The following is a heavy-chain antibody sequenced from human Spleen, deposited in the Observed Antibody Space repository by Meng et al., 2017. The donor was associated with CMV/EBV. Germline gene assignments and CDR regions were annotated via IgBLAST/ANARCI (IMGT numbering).Heavy chain of an antibody. CDR2: IYYSGNT. V-gene: IGHV4-61*01. CDR1: SASYY. Sequence: SASYYWSWIRQSQGKGLEWIGYIYYSGNTNNNPSLKSRVTMSVDTSKNQFSLKLSSVTAANTAVYYCARGGSGSYYNTGYDWYFDLWGRGTLVTVSS. D-gene: IGHD3-10*01. J-gene: IGHJ2*01. CDR3: ARGGSGSYYNTGYDWYFDL.